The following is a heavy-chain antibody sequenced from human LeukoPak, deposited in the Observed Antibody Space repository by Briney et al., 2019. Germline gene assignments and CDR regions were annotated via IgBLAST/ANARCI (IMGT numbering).Heavy chain of an antibody. D-gene: IGHD2-2*01. Sequence: PSETLSLTCTVSGGSISSGSYYWSWIRQPAGKGLEWIGRIYTSGSTNYNPSLKSRVTISVDTSKNQFSLKLSSVTAADTAVYYCARDIVVVPAAPHDAFDIWGQGTMVTVSS. CDR3: ARDIVVVPAAPHDAFDI. J-gene: IGHJ3*02. V-gene: IGHV4-61*02. CDR1: GGSISSGSYY. CDR2: IYTSGST.